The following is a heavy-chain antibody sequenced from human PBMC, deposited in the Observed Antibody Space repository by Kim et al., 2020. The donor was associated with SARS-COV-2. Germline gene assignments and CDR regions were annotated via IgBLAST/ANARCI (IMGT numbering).Heavy chain of an antibody. V-gene: IGHV3-73*01. D-gene: IGHD6-19*01. J-gene: IGHJ3*02. CDR2: IRSKANSYAT. CDR3: TRVNTIPGGWYDAFD. Sequence: GGSLRLSCAASGFTFSGSTIHWVRQASGKVLEWVGRIRSKANSYATAYAASVKNRLTISRDDSKNTAYLQMNSMKTEDTAVYYCTRVNTIPGGWYDAFD. CDR1: GFTFSGST.